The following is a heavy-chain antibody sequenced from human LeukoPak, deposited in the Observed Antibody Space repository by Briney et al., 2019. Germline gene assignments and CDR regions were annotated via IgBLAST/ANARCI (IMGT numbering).Heavy chain of an antibody. V-gene: IGHV4-59*01. Sequence: SGTLSLTCTVSGGSISSYYWSWIRQPPGKGLEWIGYMSYSGYTNYNPSLTSRVTISVDTSKNQFSLKVSSVTAADTAVYYCARERVYSSGWYSVDYWGQGTLVTVSS. J-gene: IGHJ4*02. CDR1: GGSISSYY. D-gene: IGHD6-19*01. CDR2: MSYSGYT. CDR3: ARERVYSSGWYSVDY.